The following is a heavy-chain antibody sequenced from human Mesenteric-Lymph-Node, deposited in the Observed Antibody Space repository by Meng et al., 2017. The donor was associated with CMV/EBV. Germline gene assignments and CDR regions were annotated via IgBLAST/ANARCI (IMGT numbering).Heavy chain of an antibody. D-gene: IGHD2-2*02. Sequence: ASVKVSCKASGYTFTGYYMHWVRQAPGQGLEWMGWINPNSGGTNYAQKFQGRVTTTRDTSISTAYMELSRLRSDDTAVYYCARVGYCSSTSCYTDYYYYGMDVWGQGTTVTVSS. V-gene: IGHV1-2*02. CDR1: GYTFTGYY. CDR3: ARVGYCSSTSCYTDYYYYGMDV. J-gene: IGHJ6*02. CDR2: INPNSGGT.